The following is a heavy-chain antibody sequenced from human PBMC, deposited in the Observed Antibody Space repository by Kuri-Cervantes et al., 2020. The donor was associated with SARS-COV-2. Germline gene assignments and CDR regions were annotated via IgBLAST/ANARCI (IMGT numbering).Heavy chain of an antibody. V-gene: IGHV4-34*01. Sequence: SETLSLTCAVYGGSFSGYYWSWIRQPPGEGLEWIGEINHSGSTNYNPSLKSRVTISVDTSKNQFSLKLSSVTAADTAVYYCAILGGYCSSTSCPNTQKDTEYYYMDVWGKGTTVTVSS. J-gene: IGHJ6*03. CDR3: AILGGYCSSTSCPNTQKDTEYYYMDV. D-gene: IGHD2-2*01. CDR2: INHSGST. CDR1: GGSFSGYY.